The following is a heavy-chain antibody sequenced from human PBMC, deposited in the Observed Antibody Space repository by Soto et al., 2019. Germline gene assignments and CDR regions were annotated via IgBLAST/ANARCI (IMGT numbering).Heavy chain of an antibody. V-gene: IGHV4-39*01. Sequence: PSETLSLTCTVSVSSSNRRGITWGGFRHPPGKGLEWIGDNVYCVSTYYNPSLKSRVTVSVDTSKNQFSLNLRSVTAADTAVYYCARLPSRHLVDYWGQGTLVTVSS. CDR1: VSSSNRRGIT. J-gene: IGHJ4*02. D-gene: IGHD3-3*02. CDR3: ARLPSRHLVDY. CDR2: NVYCVST.